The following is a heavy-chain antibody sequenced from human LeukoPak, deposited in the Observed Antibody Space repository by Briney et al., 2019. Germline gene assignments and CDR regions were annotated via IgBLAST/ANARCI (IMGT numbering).Heavy chain of an antibody. CDR3: VKGRRAAALSYFDY. J-gene: IGHJ4*02. CDR2: IRYDGSNK. Sequence: GGSLRLSCAASGFTFSSYGMHWVRQAPGKGLEWVAFIRYDGSNKYYADSVKGRFTISRDNSTNMLYLQMNSLRAEDTAVYYCVKGRRAAALSYFDYWGQGTVVTVSS. CDR1: GFTFSSYG. D-gene: IGHD3-10*01. V-gene: IGHV3-30*02.